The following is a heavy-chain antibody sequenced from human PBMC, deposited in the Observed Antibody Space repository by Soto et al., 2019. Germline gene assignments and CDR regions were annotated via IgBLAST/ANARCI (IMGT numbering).Heavy chain of an antibody. CDR2: IYPGDSDT. CDR1: GYSFSTYW. V-gene: IGHV5-51*01. Sequence: PGESLKISCDGSGYSFSTYWIALVRQMPGKGVEWMEVIYPGDSDTRDSPSFQGQVTISADKYFNTAYLHWSSLKDSDSALYYCARQHGSASDYPFFYCGQGTLVTVSS. CDR3: ARQHGSASDYPFFY. D-gene: IGHD3-10*01. J-gene: IGHJ4*02.